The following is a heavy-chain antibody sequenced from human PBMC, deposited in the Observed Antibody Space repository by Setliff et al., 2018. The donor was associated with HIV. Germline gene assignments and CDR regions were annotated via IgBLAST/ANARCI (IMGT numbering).Heavy chain of an antibody. D-gene: IGHD5-18*01. Sequence: PGETLSLTCAVFGGATFYCSWIRQPAGKGLEWIGSIYYSGSTYYNTSLKSRVTISLDTSKNRFSLKRSSVTAADTAVYYCARGNGYSYGLMSAFDIWGQGTMVTVSS. CDR3: ARGNGYSYGLMSAFDI. CDR1: GGATFY. V-gene: IGHV4-59*10. J-gene: IGHJ3*02. CDR2: IYYSGST.